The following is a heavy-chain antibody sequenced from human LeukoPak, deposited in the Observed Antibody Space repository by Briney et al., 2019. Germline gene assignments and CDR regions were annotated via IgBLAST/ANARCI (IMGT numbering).Heavy chain of an antibody. D-gene: IGHD4-17*01. J-gene: IGHJ3*02. CDR1: AGSFSDYF. V-gene: IGHV4-34*01. CDR3: ARLADYGAFDI. CDR2: INHSEST. Sequence: ASQTLSLTCAVYAGSFSDYFWSWIRQPPGKGLEWIGEINHSESTNYNPSLKSRVTTSVDTSKNQFSLNLSSVTAADTAVYYRARLADYGAFDIWGQGTMVTVSS.